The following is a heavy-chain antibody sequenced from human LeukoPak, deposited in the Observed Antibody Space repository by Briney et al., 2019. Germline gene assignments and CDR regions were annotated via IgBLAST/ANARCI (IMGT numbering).Heavy chain of an antibody. CDR2: TYYRSRWYH. J-gene: IGHJ4*02. D-gene: IGHD3-10*01. V-gene: IGHV6-1*01. CDR3: ARDTNYYGAGSFST. CDR1: RDSVSSDIAA. Sequence: SQTLSLTCAIFRDSVSSDIAAWNWIRQSPSRGLEWLGRTYYRSRWYHDYEVSVKSRININPDTSKDQFSLQLNSVTPEHMAVYSCARDTNYYGAGSFSTWGQGTLVTVSS.